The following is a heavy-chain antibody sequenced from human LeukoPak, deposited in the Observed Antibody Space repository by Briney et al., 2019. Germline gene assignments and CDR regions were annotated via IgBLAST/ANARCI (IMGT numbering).Heavy chain of an antibody. J-gene: IGHJ6*03. Sequence: ASVKVSCKASGYTFTSYDINWVRQATGQGLEWMGWMNPNSGNTGYAQKFQGRVTMTRNTSISTAYMELSSLRSEDTAVYYCARAEALKYSSSSGHGYYMDVWGKGTTVTVSS. CDR2: MNPNSGNT. D-gene: IGHD6-6*01. V-gene: IGHV1-8*01. CDR1: GYTFTSYD. CDR3: ARAEALKYSSSSGHGYYMDV.